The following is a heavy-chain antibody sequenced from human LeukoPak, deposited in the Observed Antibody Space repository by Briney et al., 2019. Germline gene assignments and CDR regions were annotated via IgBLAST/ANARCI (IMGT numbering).Heavy chain of an antibody. Sequence: RPGGSLRLSCAASGFTFSTFAMIWVRQPPGKGLEWVANIKQDGSEKYYVDSVKGRFTISRDNAKNSLYLQMNSLRAEDTAVYYCARDFSGDYVDYYYYYMDVWGKGTTVTISS. CDR2: IKQDGSEK. CDR1: GFTFSTFA. D-gene: IGHD4-17*01. V-gene: IGHV3-7*01. J-gene: IGHJ6*03. CDR3: ARDFSGDYVDYYYYYMDV.